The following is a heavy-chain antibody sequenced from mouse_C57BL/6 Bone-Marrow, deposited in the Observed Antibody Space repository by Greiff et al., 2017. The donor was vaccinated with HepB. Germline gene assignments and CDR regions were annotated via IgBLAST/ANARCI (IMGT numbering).Heavy chain of an antibody. V-gene: IGHV1-18*01. D-gene: IGHD1-1*01. CDR3: ARGLYGSSLAWFAY. CDR2: INPNNGGT. CDR1: GYTFTDYN. J-gene: IGHJ3*01. Sequence: VQLQQSGPELVKPGASVKIPCKASGYTFTDYNMDWVKQSHGKSLEWIGDINPNNGGTIYNQKFKGKATLTVDKSSSTAYMELRSLTSEDTAVYYCARGLYGSSLAWFAYWGQGTLVTVSA.